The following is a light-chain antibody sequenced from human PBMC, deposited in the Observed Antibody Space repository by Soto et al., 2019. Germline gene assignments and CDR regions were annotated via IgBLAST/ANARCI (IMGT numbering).Light chain of an antibody. CDR3: QQRSNWSPLT. J-gene: IGKJ4*01. V-gene: IGKV3-11*01. Sequence: EIVLTQSPATLSLSPGERATLSCRASQSVSSYLAWYQQKPGQAPRLLIYDASNRATGIPARCSGSGSGTDLPLTISSLEPEDFAVYYCQQRSNWSPLTFGGWTKVESK. CDR1: QSVSSY. CDR2: DAS.